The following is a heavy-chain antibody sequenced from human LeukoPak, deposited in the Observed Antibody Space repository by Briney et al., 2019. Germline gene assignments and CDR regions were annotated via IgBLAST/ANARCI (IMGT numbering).Heavy chain of an antibody. CDR1: GGSISSGGYS. Sequence: PSETLSLTCAVSGGSISSGGYSWSWIRQPPGKGLEWIGYINQSGSTYYNPSLKSRVTISVDRSKNQFSLKLSSVTAADTGIYYCATGTGYCSGGGCYDYWGQGTLVAVSS. J-gene: IGHJ4*02. CDR3: ATGTGYCSGGGCYDY. V-gene: IGHV4-30-2*01. D-gene: IGHD2-15*01. CDR2: INQSGST.